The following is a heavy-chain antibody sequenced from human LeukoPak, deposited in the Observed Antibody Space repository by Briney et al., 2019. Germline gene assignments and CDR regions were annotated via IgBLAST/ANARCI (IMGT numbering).Heavy chain of an antibody. D-gene: IGHD5-12*01. CDR1: GASFSSSSHY. Sequence: VKPSETLSLTCTVSGASFSSSSHYWGWIRQPPGKGLEYIGSINYSGSPYYNPSLNSRVTISVDTSKNQFSLKLSSVTAADTAVYYCARLGVSGYDLPSSVYYGMDVWGQGTTVTVSS. V-gene: IGHV4-39*01. CDR2: INYSGSP. J-gene: IGHJ6*02. CDR3: ARLGVSGYDLPSSVYYGMDV.